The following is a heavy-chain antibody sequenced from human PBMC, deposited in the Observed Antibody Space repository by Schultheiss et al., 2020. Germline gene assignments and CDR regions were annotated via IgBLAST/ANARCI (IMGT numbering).Heavy chain of an antibody. CDR1: GFTFSSYS. D-gene: IGHD5-12*01. V-gene: IGHV3-48*04. CDR2: ISSSSSNT. J-gene: IGHJ5*02. CDR3: ARVGYSGYDWEAVDNWFDP. Sequence: GGSLKLSCAASGFTFSSYSMNWVRQAPGKGLEWVSYISSSSSNTNYADSVKGRFTISRDNAKNSLYLQMNSLRAEDTAVYYCARVGYSGYDWEAVDNWFDPWGREPWSPSPQ.